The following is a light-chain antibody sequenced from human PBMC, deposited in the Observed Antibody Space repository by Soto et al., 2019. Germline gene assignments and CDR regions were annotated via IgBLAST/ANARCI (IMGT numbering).Light chain of an antibody. Sequence: DIQMTQSPPSLSASVGDRVRITCRASQGISNYLSWYQQKPGELPKLVIYAASILQTGVPSRFSGSGSGTDFSLTISSLQPEDVATYFCQKYNSPPRTFGQGTKVDI. J-gene: IGKJ1*01. CDR1: QGISNY. CDR3: QKYNSPPRT. CDR2: AAS. V-gene: IGKV1-27*01.